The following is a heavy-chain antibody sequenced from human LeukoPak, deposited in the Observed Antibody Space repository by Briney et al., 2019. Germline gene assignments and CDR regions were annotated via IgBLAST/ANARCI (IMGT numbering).Heavy chain of an antibody. CDR1: GFTFSSYA. V-gene: IGHV3-30*02. CDR3: TAMVTVDY. Sequence: GGSLRLSCAASGFTFSSYAMSWVRKAPGKGLEWVAFIRYDGSNKYYADSVKGRFTISRDNSKNTLYLQMNSLRAEDTAVYYCTAMVTVDYWGQGTLVTVSS. D-gene: IGHD5-18*01. J-gene: IGHJ4*02. CDR2: IRYDGSNK.